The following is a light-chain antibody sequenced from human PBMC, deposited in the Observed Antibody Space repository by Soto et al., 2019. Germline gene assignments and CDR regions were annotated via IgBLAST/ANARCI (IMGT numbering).Light chain of an antibody. V-gene: IGLV1-40*01. CDR1: SSKIGAGYD. J-gene: IGLJ1*01. CDR2: GNS. Sequence: QSVPTQPPSVSGAPGQRVTISCTGGSSKIGAGYDVHWYQQLPGTAPKLLIYGNSNRPSGVPDLFSGSKSGTSASLAITGLQAEDEADYYCQSYDSSLSGSYVFGTGTKVT. CDR3: QSYDSSLSGSYV.